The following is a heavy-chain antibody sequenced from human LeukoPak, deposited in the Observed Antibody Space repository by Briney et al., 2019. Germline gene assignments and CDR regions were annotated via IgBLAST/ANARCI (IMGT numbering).Heavy chain of an antibody. CDR3: AVREVDTAMAPDY. V-gene: IGHV3-53*01. CDR2: IYSGGST. J-gene: IGHJ4*02. CDR1: GFTVSSNY. Sequence: GGSLRLSCAASGFTVSSNYMSWVRQAPGKGLEWVSVIYSGGSTYYADSVKGRFTISRDNSKNTLYLQMNSLRAEDTAVYYCAVREVDTAMAPDYWGQGTLVTVSS. D-gene: IGHD5-18*01.